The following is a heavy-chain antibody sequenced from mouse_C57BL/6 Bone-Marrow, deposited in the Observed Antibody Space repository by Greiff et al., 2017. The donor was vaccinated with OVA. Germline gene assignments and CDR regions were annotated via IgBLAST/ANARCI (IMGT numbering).Heavy chain of an antibody. Sequence: QVQLQQPGAELVKPGASVKLSCKASGYTFTSYWMHWVKQRPGQGLEWIGMIHPNSGSTNYNEKFKSKATLTVDKSSSTAYMRLSSLTSEDSTVYYCARLYYYASFAYWGQGTLVTVSA. CDR2: IHPNSGST. CDR3: ARLYYYASFAY. D-gene: IGHD1-1*01. J-gene: IGHJ3*01. CDR1: GYTFTSYW. V-gene: IGHV1-64*01.